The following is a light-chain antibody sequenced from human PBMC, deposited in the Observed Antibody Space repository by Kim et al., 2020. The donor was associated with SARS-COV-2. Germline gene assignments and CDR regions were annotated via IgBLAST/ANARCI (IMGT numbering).Light chain of an antibody. J-gene: IGLJ1*01. V-gene: IGLV3-21*04. CDR2: YDS. CDR1: NIGSKS. CDR3: QVWDSSSDHYV. Sequence: FELTQPPSVSVAPGKTARITCGGNNIGSKSVHWYQQKPGQAPVVVIYYDSDRPSGIPERFSGSNSGNTATLTISRVEAGDEADYYCQVWDSSSDHYVFGSGTKVTVL.